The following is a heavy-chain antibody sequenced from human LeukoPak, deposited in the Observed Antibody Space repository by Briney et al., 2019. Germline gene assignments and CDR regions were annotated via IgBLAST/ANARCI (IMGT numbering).Heavy chain of an antibody. J-gene: IGHJ4*02. D-gene: IGHD1-7*01. CDR3: AKDLNWNYVHY. CDR1: GFTFSSYA. Sequence: PGGSLRLSCAASGFTFSSYAMSWVRQAPGKGLEWVSAISGSGGITYYADSVKGRFTISRDNSKNTLYLQMKRERAEDRALYYCAKDLNWNYVHYWGQGTLVTVSS. CDR2: ISGSGGIT. V-gene: IGHV3-23*01.